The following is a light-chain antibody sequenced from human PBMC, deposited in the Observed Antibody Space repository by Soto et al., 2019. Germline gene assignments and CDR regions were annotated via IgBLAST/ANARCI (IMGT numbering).Light chain of an antibody. Sequence: DIQMTQSPSTLSASIGDTVNITCRASQSISTWLAWYQQKPGKAPKVLIYRASSVEIGVPSRFSGSGSGTDFTLKISRVEAEDVGVYYCMQGLQTPYTFGQGTQLEIK. V-gene: IGKV1-5*03. CDR3: MQGLQTPYT. J-gene: IGKJ2*01. CDR1: QSISTW. CDR2: RAS.